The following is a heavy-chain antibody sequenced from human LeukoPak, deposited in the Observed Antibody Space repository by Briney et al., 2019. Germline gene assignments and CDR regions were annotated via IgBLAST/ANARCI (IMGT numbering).Heavy chain of an antibody. J-gene: IGHJ4*02. CDR2: ISGSGGST. CDR1: GFTFSSFA. V-gene: IGHV3-23*01. CDR3: AKGEQWLVPLALDY. Sequence: GVLRLSCAASGFTFSSFAMSWVRQAPGKGLEWVSAISGSGGSTYYADSVKGRFTISRDNSKNTLYLQMNSLRAEDTAVYYCAKGEQWLVPLALDYWGQGTLVTVSS. D-gene: IGHD6-19*01.